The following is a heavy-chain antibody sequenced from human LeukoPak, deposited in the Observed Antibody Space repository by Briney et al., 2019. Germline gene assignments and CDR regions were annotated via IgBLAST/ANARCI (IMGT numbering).Heavy chain of an antibody. CDR3: AKDGCEYGYNGQGTNNFDY. Sequence: GGSLRLSCAASGFTFSSYGMHWVRQAPGKGLEWVAVISYDGSNKYYADSVKGRFTISRDNSKNTLYLQMNSLRAEDTAVYYCAKDGCEYGYNGQGTNNFDYWGQGTLVTVSS. J-gene: IGHJ4*02. V-gene: IGHV3-30*18. CDR1: GFTFSSYG. D-gene: IGHD5-24*01. CDR2: ISYDGSNK.